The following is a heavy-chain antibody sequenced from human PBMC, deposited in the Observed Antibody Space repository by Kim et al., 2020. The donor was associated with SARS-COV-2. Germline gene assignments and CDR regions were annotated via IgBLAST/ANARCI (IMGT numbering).Heavy chain of an antibody. D-gene: IGHD3-22*01. CDR2: IYYSGST. J-gene: IGHJ6*02. Sequence: SETLSLTFTVSGGSISSYYWSWIRQPPGKGLEWIGYIYYSGSTNYNPSLKSRVTISVDTSKNQFSLKLSSVTAADTAVYYCARHYGDEEYYYDTIDQPRDGMDVWGQGTTVTVSS. CDR3: ARHYGDEEYYYDTIDQPRDGMDV. CDR1: GGSISSYY. V-gene: IGHV4-59*08.